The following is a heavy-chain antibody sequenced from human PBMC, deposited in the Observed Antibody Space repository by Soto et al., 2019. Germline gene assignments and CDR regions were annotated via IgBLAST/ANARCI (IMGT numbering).Heavy chain of an antibody. D-gene: IGHD6-13*01. CDR2: ISAYNGNT. Sequence: QVQLVQSGAEVKKPGASVKVSCKASGYTFTSYGISWVRQAPGQGLEWMGWISAYNGNTNYAQKLQGRVTMTTYTSPNTAYMELRRLRSDDTAVYYCARDLAAAGPFDYWGQGPLVSVSS. V-gene: IGHV1-18*01. J-gene: IGHJ4*02. CDR1: GYTFTSYG. CDR3: ARDLAAAGPFDY.